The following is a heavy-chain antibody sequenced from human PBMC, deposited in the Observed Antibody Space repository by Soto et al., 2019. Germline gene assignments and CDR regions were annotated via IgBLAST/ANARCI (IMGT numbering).Heavy chain of an antibody. CDR3: AREYCSGGRCTGLYYVDV. D-gene: IGHD2-15*01. J-gene: IGHJ6*03. CDR1: GFTVSSYD. Sequence: GGSLRLSCAASGFTVSSYDMHWVRQRTGKGLEWVSAIGAGGETYYPGSVKGRFTISREDARNSVYLQMNSLTAGDTAVYFCAREYCSGGRCTGLYYVDVWGKGTTVTVS. CDR2: IGAGGET. V-gene: IGHV3-13*01.